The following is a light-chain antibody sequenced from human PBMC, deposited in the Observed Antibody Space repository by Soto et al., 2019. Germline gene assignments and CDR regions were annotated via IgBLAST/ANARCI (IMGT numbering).Light chain of an antibody. CDR1: QDINIY. Sequence: DIQMTQSPSSLSASVGDRVTITCRASQDINIYLNWYHQRPGKAPKLLIYSASSLQSGVPSRFSGSGTGTDFTLTISSLQTEDFATYYCQQSYSTPYTFGQGTKLEIK. J-gene: IGKJ2*01. CDR3: QQSYSTPYT. CDR2: SAS. V-gene: IGKV1-39*01.